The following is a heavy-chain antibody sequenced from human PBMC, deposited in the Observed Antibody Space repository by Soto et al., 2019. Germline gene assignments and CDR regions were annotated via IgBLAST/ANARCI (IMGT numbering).Heavy chain of an antibody. J-gene: IGHJ5*02. CDR2: ISSSGSTI. CDR1: GFTFSDYY. V-gene: IGHV3-11*01. D-gene: IGHD6-13*01. CDR3: ARVGGRMWIAAVSYPSAWFDP. Sequence: GGSLRLSCAASGFTFSDYYMSWIRQAPWKGLEWVSYISSSGSTIYYADSVKGRFTISRDNAKNSLYLQMNSLRAEDTAVYYCARVGGRMWIAAVSYPSAWFDPWGQGTLVTVSS.